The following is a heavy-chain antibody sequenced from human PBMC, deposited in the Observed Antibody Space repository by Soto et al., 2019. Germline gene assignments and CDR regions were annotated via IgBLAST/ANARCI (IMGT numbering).Heavy chain of an antibody. CDR3: ARDQDSSGWYEFDY. V-gene: IGHV3-74*01. D-gene: IGHD6-19*01. Sequence: GGSLRLSCAASGFTFSSYCMHWVRQAPGKGLVWVSRINSDGSSIVYADFVKGRFTISRDNAKNTLYLQMNSLGAEDTAVYYCARDQDSSGWYEFDYWGQGMLVTVSS. CDR2: INSDGSSI. CDR1: GFTFSSYC. J-gene: IGHJ4*02.